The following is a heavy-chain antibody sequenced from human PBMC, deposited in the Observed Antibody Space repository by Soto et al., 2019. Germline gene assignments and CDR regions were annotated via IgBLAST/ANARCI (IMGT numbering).Heavy chain of an antibody. J-gene: IGHJ4*02. D-gene: IGHD2-15*01. CDR1: GDSVSSGAYY. CDR2: VYYSGST. V-gene: IGHV4-61*08. Sequence: SETLSLTCSVSGDSVSSGAYYWSWIRQPPGKGLEWIGYVYYSGSTSYIPSLETGVTISVDTSKNHFSLKLTSVTPEDTAVFYCANTPGDCSGGSCYPGYFDYWGQGTLVTVSS. CDR3: ANTPGDCSGGSCYPGYFDY.